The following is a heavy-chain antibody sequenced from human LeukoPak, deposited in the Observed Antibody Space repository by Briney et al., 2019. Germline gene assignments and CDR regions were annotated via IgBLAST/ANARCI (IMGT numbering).Heavy chain of an antibody. CDR2: IYSGGAT. Sequence: GGSLRLSCAASGFSVSSRFMNWVRQAPGKGLEWVSVIYSGGATYYADSVKGRFSISRDNSRNTVHLQMNSLRAEDTAVYYCARARYNWKGPYYFDSWGQGTLVTVSP. J-gene: IGHJ4*02. D-gene: IGHD1-1*01. CDR3: ARARYNWKGPYYFDS. V-gene: IGHV3-53*01. CDR1: GFSVSSRF.